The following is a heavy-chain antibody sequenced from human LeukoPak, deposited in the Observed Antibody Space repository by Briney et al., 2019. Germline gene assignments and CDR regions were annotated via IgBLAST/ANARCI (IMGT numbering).Heavy chain of an antibody. D-gene: IGHD2-15*01. CDR3: ARDPGDVAAAHDAFDI. J-gene: IGHJ3*02. V-gene: IGHV3-48*01. CDR2: ISTTSSTI. CDR1: GFTFSSFG. Sequence: GGSLRLSCAASGFTFSSFGMNWVRQAPGKGLEWVSYISTTSSTIFYADSVKGRFTISRDNSKNTLYLQMNSLRAEDTAVYYCARDPGDVAAAHDAFDIWGQGTMVTVSS.